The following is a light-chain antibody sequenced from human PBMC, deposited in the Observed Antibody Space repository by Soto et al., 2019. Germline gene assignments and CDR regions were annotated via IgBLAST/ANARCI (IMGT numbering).Light chain of an antibody. CDR1: QSVSSY. J-gene: IGKJ1*01. CDR2: DAS. CDR3: QQCSNWPLT. V-gene: IGKV3-11*01. Sequence: DIVLTQSPATVSLSPGDRATLSCRASQSVSSYFAWYQQRPGQAPRLLLYDASNRDTGIPARFSGSGSGTDFTLTISSLEPEDVAVYYCQQCSNWPLTFGQGTKVEIK.